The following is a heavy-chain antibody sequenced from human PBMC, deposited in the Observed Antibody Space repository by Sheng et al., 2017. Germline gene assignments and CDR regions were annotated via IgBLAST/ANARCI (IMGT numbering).Heavy chain of an antibody. J-gene: IGHJ3*02. Sequence: EVQLLESGGGLVQPGGSLRLSCAASGFTFSSYAMSWVRQAPGKGLEWVSAISGSGGSTYYADSVKGRFTISRDNSKNTLYLQMNSLRAEDTAVYYCAKDEGLLTIFGVAISGAFDIWGQGTMVTVSS. V-gene: IGHV3-23*01. D-gene: IGHD3-3*01. CDR2: ISGSGGST. CDR3: AKDEGLLTIFGVAISGAFDI. CDR1: GFTFSSYA.